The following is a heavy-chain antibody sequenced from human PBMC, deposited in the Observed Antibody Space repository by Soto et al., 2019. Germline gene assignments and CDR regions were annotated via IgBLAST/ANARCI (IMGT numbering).Heavy chain of an antibody. CDR3: ARESGFDD. V-gene: IGHV4-38-2*02. Sequence: SETLSLTCSVSGYSISSGYYWGWIRQPPGKGLEWIGSIYHSGSTYYNPSLKSRVTISVDTSKNQFSLKLSSVTAADTAVYYCARESGFDDWGKGTLITVSA. J-gene: IGHJ4*02. CDR1: GYSISSGYY. CDR2: IYHSGST. D-gene: IGHD3-10*01.